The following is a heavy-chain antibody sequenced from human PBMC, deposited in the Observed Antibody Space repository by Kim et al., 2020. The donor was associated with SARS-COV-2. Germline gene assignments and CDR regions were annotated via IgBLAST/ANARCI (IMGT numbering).Heavy chain of an antibody. CDR3: ARVGAYCSGGTCYAPSDY. J-gene: IGHJ4*02. V-gene: IGHV1-69*13. D-gene: IGHD2-15*01. Sequence: SVKVSCKASGGTSSSYAISWVRQAPGQGLEWMGGIIPIFGTANYAQKFQGRVTITADESTSTAYMELSSLRSEYTAVYYCARVGAYCSGGTCYAPSDYWGQGTLVTVSS. CDR2: IIPIFGTA. CDR1: GGTSSSYA.